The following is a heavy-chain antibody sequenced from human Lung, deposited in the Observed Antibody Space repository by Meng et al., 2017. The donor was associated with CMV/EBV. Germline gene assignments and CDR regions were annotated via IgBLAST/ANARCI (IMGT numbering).Heavy chain of an antibody. CDR3: ARDAAGYSIFDP. CDR1: GFSLSTSGMR. Sequence: GXXLVXPTQTLTLTCTFSGFSLSTSGMRVSWIRQPPGKALEWLARIDWDDDKFYSTSLKTRLTISKDTSKNQVVLTMTNMDPVDTATYYCARDAAGYSIFDPWXQGTXVTVSS. D-gene: IGHD6-13*01. CDR2: IDWDDDK. J-gene: IGHJ5*02. V-gene: IGHV2-70D*14.